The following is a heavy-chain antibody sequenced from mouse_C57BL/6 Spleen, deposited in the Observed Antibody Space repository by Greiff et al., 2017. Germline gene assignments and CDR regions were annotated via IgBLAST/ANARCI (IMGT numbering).Heavy chain of an antibody. V-gene: IGHV5-16*01. CDR1: GFTFSDYY. CDR3: ARRRAGYWYFDV. Sequence: EVMLVESEGGLVQPGSSMKLSCTASGFTFSDYYMAWVRQVPEKGLEWVANINYDGSSTYYLDSLKSRFIISRDNAKNILYLQMSSLKSEDTATYYCARRRAGYWYFDVWGTGTTVTVSS. CDR2: INYDGSST. D-gene: IGHD3-1*01. J-gene: IGHJ1*03.